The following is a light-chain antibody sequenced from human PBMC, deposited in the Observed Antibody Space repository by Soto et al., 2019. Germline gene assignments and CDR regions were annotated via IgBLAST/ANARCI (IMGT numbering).Light chain of an antibody. CDR1: QSSSSY. CDR3: QQSYSTPIT. J-gene: IGKJ5*01. CDR2: AAS. V-gene: IGKV1-39*01. Sequence: DIQMTQSPSSLSASVGDRVTITCRACQSSSSYLNWYQQKPGKAPKLLIYAASSLQSGVPSRFSGSGSGTDFTLTISSLQPEDFATYYCQQSYSTPITFGQGTRLEIK.